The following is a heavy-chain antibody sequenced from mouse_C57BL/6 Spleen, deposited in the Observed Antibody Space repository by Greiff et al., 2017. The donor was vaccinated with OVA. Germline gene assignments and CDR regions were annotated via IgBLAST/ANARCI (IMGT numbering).Heavy chain of an antibody. CDR1: GYTFTSYW. CDR2: IDPSDSYT. Sequence: QVQLQQPGAELVMPGASVKLSCKASGYTFTSYWMHWVKKRPGQGLEWIGEIDPSDSYTNYNQKFKGKSTLTVDKSSSTAYMQLSSLTSEDSAVYYCVLIYYGNLDYWGQGTTLTVSS. J-gene: IGHJ2*01. V-gene: IGHV1-69*01. D-gene: IGHD2-1*01. CDR3: VLIYYGNLDY.